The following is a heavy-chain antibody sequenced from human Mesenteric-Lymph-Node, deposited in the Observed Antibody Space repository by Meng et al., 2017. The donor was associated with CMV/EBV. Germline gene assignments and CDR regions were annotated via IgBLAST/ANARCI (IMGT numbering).Heavy chain of an antibody. CDR2: IYHRDTAT. J-gene: IGHJ4*02. CDR1: GSTMSNYW. Sequence: GSTMSNYWVGWVRQSPGKGLEWMGKIYHRDTATNYRPSIQSNVRVSANKTTNTAYLPWRSLKDSGTDIYKCVRPEVYSYNRYYFDLWGPGTLVTVSS. V-gene: IGHV5-51*01. CDR3: VRPEVYSYNRYYFDL. D-gene: IGHD3-10*01.